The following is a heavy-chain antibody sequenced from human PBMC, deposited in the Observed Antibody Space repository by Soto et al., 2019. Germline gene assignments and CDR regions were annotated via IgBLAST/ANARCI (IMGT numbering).Heavy chain of an antibody. J-gene: IGHJ4*02. CDR2: IYYSGST. V-gene: IGHV4-59*01. Sequence: PSETLSLTCTVSGDSIRSYYWSWIRQPPGKGLEWIGYIYYSGSTNYNPSLKSRVTISVDTSKNQFSLKLSSVTAADTAVYYCAREGDYFDYWGQGTLVTVSS. CDR1: GDSIRSYY. CDR3: AREGDYFDY.